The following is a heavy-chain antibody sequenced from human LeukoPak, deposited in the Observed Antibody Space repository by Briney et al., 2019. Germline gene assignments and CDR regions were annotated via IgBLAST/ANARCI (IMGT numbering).Heavy chain of an antibody. D-gene: IGHD3-16*02. Sequence: PSETLSLTCTVSGGSISSYYWSWIRQPPGKGLEWIGYISYSGSTNYNPSLKSRVTISVDTSKNQFSLKLSSVTAADTAVYYCAKYVWGSYPTFEDYWGQGTLVTLSS. CDR2: ISYSGST. V-gene: IGHV4-59*01. CDR1: GGSISSYY. J-gene: IGHJ4*02. CDR3: AKYVWGSYPTFEDY.